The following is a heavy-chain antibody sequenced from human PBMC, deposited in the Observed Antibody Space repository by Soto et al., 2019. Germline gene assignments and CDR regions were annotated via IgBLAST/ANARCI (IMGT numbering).Heavy chain of an antibody. CDR3: ARDRVGDGAYSLDF. D-gene: IGHD3-10*01. Sequence: DVHLVESGGGLIQPGGSLGVSCAASGLGGDKLGWVRQAPGKGLEWVALLLTTGVTQYADSVKGRFSVSRDSSTNTQYLHMSSLTVDDTAVYYCARDRVGDGAYSLDFWAHGVLVSVSS. V-gene: IGHV3-53*01. CDR1: GLGGDK. J-gene: IGHJ4*01. CDR2: LLTTGVT.